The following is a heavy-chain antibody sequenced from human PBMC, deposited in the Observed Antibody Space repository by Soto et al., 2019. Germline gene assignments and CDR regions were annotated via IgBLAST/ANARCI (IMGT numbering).Heavy chain of an antibody. J-gene: IGHJ4*02. Sequence: QVQLVQSGAEVKRPGASVKVSCKASGYTFTNYFLHWVRQAPGQGLEWMGIINPSGGTTSYAQKFQVRVTMTKDTFTSTVYVELRSLSSEDTAVYYCARAYRYYHDNGGYSDRFDYWGQGTLVTVSP. D-gene: IGHD3-22*01. CDR2: INPSGGTT. V-gene: IGHV1-46*03. CDR3: ARAYRYYHDNGGYSDRFDY. CDR1: GYTFTNYF.